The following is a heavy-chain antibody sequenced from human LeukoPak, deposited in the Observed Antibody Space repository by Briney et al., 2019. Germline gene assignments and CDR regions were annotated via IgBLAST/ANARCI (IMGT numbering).Heavy chain of an antibody. CDR1: GGSISSYY. CDR2: IYYSGST. D-gene: IGHD1-14*01. Sequence: SETLSLTCTVSGGSISSYYWSWIRQPPGKGLEWIGYIYYSGSTNYNPSLRSRVTISVDTSKNQFSLKLSSVTAADTAVYYCARVPDAIFDYWGQGTLVTVSS. CDR3: ARVPDAIFDY. J-gene: IGHJ4*02. V-gene: IGHV4-59*01.